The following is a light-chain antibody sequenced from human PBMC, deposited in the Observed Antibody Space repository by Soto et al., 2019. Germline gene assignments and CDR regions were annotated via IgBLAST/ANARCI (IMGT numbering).Light chain of an antibody. CDR2: DVS. J-gene: IGKJ1*01. CDR1: QSISTW. Sequence: IKWTQSPSSLSASLGEIATFXCRASQSISTWLAWYQQKPGKAPKLLIYDVSSLKSGVPSRFSGSGSGTEFTLTISGLHPDDSATYYCQQYNSFWTFGQGTKVDI. V-gene: IGKV1-5*01. CDR3: QQYNSFWT.